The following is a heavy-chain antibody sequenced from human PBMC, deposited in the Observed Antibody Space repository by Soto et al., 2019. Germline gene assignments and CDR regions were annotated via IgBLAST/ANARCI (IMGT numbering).Heavy chain of an antibody. D-gene: IGHD2-15*01. J-gene: IGHJ6*02. CDR1: ELTFSSYA. CDR3: AKDREVAATLLMHYYGMDV. V-gene: IGHV3-23*01. CDR2: ISGSGGST. Sequence: GGSLRLSCPAPELTFSSYAMSWVRQAPGKGLAWVSAISGSGGSTYYADAVKGRFTISRDNSKNTLYLQMNSLRAEDTAVYYCAKDREVAATLLMHYYGMDVWGQGTTVIVSS.